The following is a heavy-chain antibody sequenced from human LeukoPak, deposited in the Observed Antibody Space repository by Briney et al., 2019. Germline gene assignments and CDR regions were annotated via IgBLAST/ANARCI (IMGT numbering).Heavy chain of an antibody. CDR2: IYTSGST. V-gene: IGHV4-61*02. J-gene: IGHJ4*02. CDR1: GGSISSGSYY. Sequence: SETLSLTCTVSGGSISSGSYYWSWIRQPAGKGLEWIGRIYTSGSTNYNPSLKSRVTISVDTSKNQFSLKLSSVTAADTAVYYCARDRRDDFWSGHLDYWGQGTLVTVSS. CDR3: ARDRRDDFWSGHLDY. D-gene: IGHD3-3*01.